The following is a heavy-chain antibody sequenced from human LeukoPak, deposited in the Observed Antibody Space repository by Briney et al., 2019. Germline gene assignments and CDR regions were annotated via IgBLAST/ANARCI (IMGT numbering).Heavy chain of an antibody. CDR1: GFTFSSYA. J-gene: IGHJ4*02. V-gene: IGHV3-23*01. CDR3: VLSGRGDILTVPIDY. D-gene: IGHD3-9*01. CDR2: ISGSGGRT. Sequence: PGGSLRLSCAASGFTFSSYAMRWVRQAPGKGLEWVSAISGSGGRTYYADSVKGRFTISRDNSKNTLYLQMNSLRAEDTAVYYCVLSGRGDILTVPIDYWGQGTLVTVSS.